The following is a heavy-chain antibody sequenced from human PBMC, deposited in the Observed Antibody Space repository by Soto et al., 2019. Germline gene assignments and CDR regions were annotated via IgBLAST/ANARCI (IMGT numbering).Heavy chain of an antibody. J-gene: IGHJ6*02. Sequence: PGGSLRLSCAASGFTFSSYAMHWVRQAPGKGLEWVAVISYDGSNKYYADSVKGRFTISRDNSKNTLYLQMNSLRAEDTAVYYCARPLARQQLDNYYYYGMDVWGQGTTATVSS. V-gene: IGHV3-30-3*01. CDR3: ARPLARQQLDNYYYYGMDV. CDR2: ISYDGSNK. CDR1: GFTFSSYA. D-gene: IGHD6-13*01.